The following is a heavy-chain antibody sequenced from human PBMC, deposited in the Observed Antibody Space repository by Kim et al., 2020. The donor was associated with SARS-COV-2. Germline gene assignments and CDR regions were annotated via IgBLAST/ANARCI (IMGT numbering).Heavy chain of an antibody. J-gene: IGHJ3*02. Sequence: GGSLRLSCAASGFTFSSYWMSWVRQAPGKGLEWVANIKQDGSEKYYVDSVKGRFTISRDNAKNSLYLQMNSLRAEDTAVYYCARATYYYDSSGYSRVSAFDIWGQGTMVTVSS. CDR1: GFTFSSYW. D-gene: IGHD3-22*01. V-gene: IGHV3-7*01. CDR2: IKQDGSEK. CDR3: ARATYYYDSSGYSRVSAFDI.